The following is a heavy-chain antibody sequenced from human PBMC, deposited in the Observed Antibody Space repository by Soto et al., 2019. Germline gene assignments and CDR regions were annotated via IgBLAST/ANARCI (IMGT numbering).Heavy chain of an antibody. J-gene: IGHJ4*02. D-gene: IGHD3-10*01. CDR2: IIPIIGTP. Sequence: SVKVSCKASGCTFRNHVFNWVRQAPGQGLEWMGGIIPIIGTPNYAQKFQGRVTITADASTNTVYLDVSSLRSQDTAVYYCARDLEFRDGNISHLDYWGQGTLVTVSS. CDR1: GCTFRNHV. CDR3: ARDLEFRDGNISHLDY. V-gene: IGHV1-69*13.